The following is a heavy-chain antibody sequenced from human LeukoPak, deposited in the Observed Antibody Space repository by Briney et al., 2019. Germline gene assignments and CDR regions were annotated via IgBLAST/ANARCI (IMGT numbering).Heavy chain of an antibody. D-gene: IGHD5-24*01. CDR1: GFTFSSYA. CDR3: ARDPERMAYFDY. V-gene: IGHV3-30-3*01. Sequence: PGRSLRLSCAASGFTFSSYAMHWVRQAPGKGLEWVAVISYDGSNKYYADSVKGRFTISRDNSKNTLYLQMNSLRAEDTAVYYCARDPERMAYFDYWGQGTLVTVSS. CDR2: ISYDGSNK. J-gene: IGHJ4*02.